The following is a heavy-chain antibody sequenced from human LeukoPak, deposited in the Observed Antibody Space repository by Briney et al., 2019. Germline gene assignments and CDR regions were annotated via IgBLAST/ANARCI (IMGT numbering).Heavy chain of an antibody. J-gene: IGHJ4*02. V-gene: IGHV3-30-3*01. D-gene: IGHD2-2*01. CDR2: ISYDGSNK. Sequence: GGSLRLSCAASGFTFSSYAMHWVCQAPGKGLEWVAVISYDGSNKYYADSVKGRFTISRGNSKNTLYLQMNSLKTEDTAVYYCTTDNAPDIVVVPAADYWGQGTLVTVSS. CDR1: GFTFSSYA. CDR3: TTDNAPDIVVVPAADY.